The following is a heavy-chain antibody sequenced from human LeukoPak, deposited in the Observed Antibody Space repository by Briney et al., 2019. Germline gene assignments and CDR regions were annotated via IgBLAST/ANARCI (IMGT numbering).Heavy chain of an antibody. Sequence: GESLKISCKGSGYSFINYWIGWVRHVPGKGLEWMGIIYPGDSDTRYSPSFQGQVTISADKSITTAYLQWSSLKASDTAMYYCARRESSGSIDYWGQGTLVTVSS. CDR3: ARRESSGSIDY. D-gene: IGHD6-19*01. CDR1: GYSFINYW. V-gene: IGHV5-51*01. CDR2: IYPGDSDT. J-gene: IGHJ4*02.